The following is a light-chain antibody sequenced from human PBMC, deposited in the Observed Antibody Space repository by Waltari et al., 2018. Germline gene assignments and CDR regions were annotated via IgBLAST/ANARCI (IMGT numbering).Light chain of an antibody. CDR3: QSVDVTLNRWV. Sequence: QSVLTQPPSVSGAPGQRVTISCTGTTSNIGAGYDIHWYQLLPGTAPKLLIYGGTNRPSGVPERFSGSKSGTSVSLGITGLQAEDEGHYYCQSVDVTLNRWVFGEGTKLTVI. CDR2: GGT. CDR1: TSNIGAGYD. J-gene: IGLJ3*02. V-gene: IGLV1-40*01.